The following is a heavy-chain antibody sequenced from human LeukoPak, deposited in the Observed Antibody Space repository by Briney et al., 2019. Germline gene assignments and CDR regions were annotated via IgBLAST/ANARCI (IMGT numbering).Heavy chain of an antibody. J-gene: IGHJ4*02. CDR1: GFTFSSYA. CDR3: ASEPYCSSTSCYPGGY. V-gene: IGHV3-23*01. Sequence: PGGSLRLSCAASGFTFSSYAMSWVRQAPGKGLEWVSAISGSGGSTYYADSVKGRFTISRDNSKNTLYLQMNSLRAEDTAVYYCASEPYCSSTSCYPGGYWGQGTLVTVSS. CDR2: ISGSGGST. D-gene: IGHD2-2*01.